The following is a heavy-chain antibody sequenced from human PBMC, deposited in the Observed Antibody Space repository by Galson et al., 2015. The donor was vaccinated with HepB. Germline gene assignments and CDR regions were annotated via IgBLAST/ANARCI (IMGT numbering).Heavy chain of an antibody. V-gene: IGHV1-8*01. Sequence: SVKVSCKASGYTFTSYDINWVRQATGQGLEWMGWMNPNSGNTGYAQKFQGRVTMTRNTSISTAYMELSSLRSEDTAVYYCYARQLRRPGFDYWGQGTLVTVSS. J-gene: IGHJ4*02. CDR2: MNPNSGNT. D-gene: IGHD2-2*01. CDR1: GYTFTSYD. CDR3: YARQLRRPGFDY.